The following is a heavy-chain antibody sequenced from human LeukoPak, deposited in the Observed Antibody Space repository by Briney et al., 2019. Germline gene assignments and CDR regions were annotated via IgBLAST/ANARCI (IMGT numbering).Heavy chain of an antibody. CDR3: ARPRWSSSPSFDY. CDR1: GYTFTGYY. CDR2: INPNSGGT. Sequence: ASVKVSCKASGYTFTGYYMRWVRQAPGQGLEWMGWINPNSGGTNYAQKFQGRVTMTRDTSISTAYMELSRLRSDDTAVYYCARPRWSSSPSFDYWGQGTLVTVSS. V-gene: IGHV1-2*02. D-gene: IGHD6-6*01. J-gene: IGHJ4*02.